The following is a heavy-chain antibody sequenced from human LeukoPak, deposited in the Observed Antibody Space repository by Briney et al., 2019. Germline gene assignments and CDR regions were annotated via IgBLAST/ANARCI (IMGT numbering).Heavy chain of an antibody. D-gene: IGHD3-10*01. CDR2: IYYSGST. Sequence: NTSETLSLTCTVSGGSISSSSYYWGWIRQPPGKGLEWIGSIYYSGSTYYNPSLKSRVTISVDTSKNQLSLKLSSVTAADTAVYYCARVTTITMVRGVIIDAFDIWGQGTMVTVSS. CDR3: ARVTTITMVRGVIIDAFDI. J-gene: IGHJ3*02. CDR1: GGSISSSSYY. V-gene: IGHV4-39*07.